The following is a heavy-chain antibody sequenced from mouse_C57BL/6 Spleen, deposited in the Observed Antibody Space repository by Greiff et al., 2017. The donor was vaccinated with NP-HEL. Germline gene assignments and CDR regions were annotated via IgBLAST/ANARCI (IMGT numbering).Heavy chain of an antibody. CDR3: ARDDYGEGVCAY. V-gene: IGHV3-6*01. CDR1: GYSITSGYY. CDR2: ISYDGSN. D-gene: IGHD2-4*01. Sequence: DVKLQESGPGLVKPSPSLSLTCSVPGYSITSGYYWNWIRQFPGTKLEWMGYISYDGSNNYNPSLKNRLSITRDTSKNQFFLKLNSVTTEDTATYYCARDDYGEGVCAYWGQGTLVTVSA. J-gene: IGHJ3*01.